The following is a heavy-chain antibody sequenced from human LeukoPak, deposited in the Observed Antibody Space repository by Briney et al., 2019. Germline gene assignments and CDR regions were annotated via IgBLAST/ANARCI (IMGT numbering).Heavy chain of an antibody. Sequence: ASVKVSCKASGYTFISYYMHWVRQAPGQGLEWMGIINPSGGSTSHAQKFQGRVTMTRDTSTSTVYMELSSLRSEDTAVYYCARAGDTAMVIEYWGQGTLVTISS. D-gene: IGHD5-18*01. CDR1: GYTFISYY. V-gene: IGHV1-46*01. J-gene: IGHJ4*02. CDR2: INPSGGST. CDR3: ARAGDTAMVIEY.